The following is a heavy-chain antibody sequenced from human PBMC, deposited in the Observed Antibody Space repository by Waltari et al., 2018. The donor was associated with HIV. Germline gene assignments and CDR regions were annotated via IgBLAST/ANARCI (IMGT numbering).Heavy chain of an antibody. Sequence: QVQLQESGPGLVKPSQTLSPTCTVSGGSISSGDYYGSWIRQPPGKGLEWIGYIYYRGTTYYNPSLKIRVTISVDTSKNQFSLKLSSVSAADTAVYYCARAGSVFGTSPYGMDVWGQGTTVTVSS. CDR1: GGSISSGDYY. J-gene: IGHJ6*02. CDR3: ARAGSVFGTSPYGMDV. D-gene: IGHD2-2*01. CDR2: IYYRGTT. V-gene: IGHV4-30-4*01.